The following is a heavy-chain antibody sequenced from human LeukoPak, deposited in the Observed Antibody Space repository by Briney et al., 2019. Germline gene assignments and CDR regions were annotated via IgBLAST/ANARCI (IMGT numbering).Heavy chain of an antibody. CDR2: IHYSGST. V-gene: IGHV4-59*01. D-gene: IGHD2-2*01. CDR1: GGSISNYY. Sequence: SETLSLTCTVSGGSISNYYWSWIRQPPGKGLEWIGYIHYSGSTNYNPSLKSRVTISVDTSKNQFSLKLNSVTAADTAFYHCARVHRYASSWDSLDYWGQGTLVTVSS. J-gene: IGHJ4*02. CDR3: ARVHRYASSWDSLDY.